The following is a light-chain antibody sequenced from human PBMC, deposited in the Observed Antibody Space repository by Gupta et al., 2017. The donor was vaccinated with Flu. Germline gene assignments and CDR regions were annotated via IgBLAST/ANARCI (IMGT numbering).Light chain of an antibody. V-gene: IGLV3-21*02. CDR2: DDV. Sequence: SYVLTQPPSVSVAPGETARIPCGGNNIGSKSVNWYQQTPGQAPLLVVYDDVDRPSGIPERFSGSNSGNTATLTISRVEAGDEADYYCQVWDSAADHWVFGTGTKVTVL. J-gene: IGLJ1*01. CDR3: QVWDSAADHWV. CDR1: NIGSKS.